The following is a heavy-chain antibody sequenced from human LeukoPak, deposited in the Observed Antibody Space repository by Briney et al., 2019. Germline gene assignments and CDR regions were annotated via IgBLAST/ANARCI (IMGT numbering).Heavy chain of an antibody. V-gene: IGHV3-23*01. Sequence: GGSLRLSCAASGFTFSSYAMAWVRQAPGKGLEWLSGISGSGGTTYYADSVKGRFTISRDNSKNTLSPQMNSLRAADTAVYYCGKVVWTVSGPTDYWGQGTLVAVSS. CDR3: GKVVWTVSGPTDY. CDR1: GFTFSSYA. J-gene: IGHJ4*02. CDR2: ISGSGGTT. D-gene: IGHD1-1*01.